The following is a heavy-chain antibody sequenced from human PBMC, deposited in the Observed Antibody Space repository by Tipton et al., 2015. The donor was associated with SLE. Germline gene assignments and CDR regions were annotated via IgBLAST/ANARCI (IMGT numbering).Heavy chain of an antibody. CDR2: IYYSGST. CDR3: AGYTSGWYNGPDY. V-gene: IGHV4-39*01. D-gene: IGHD6-19*01. CDR1: GGSISSSSYY. Sequence: LRLSCTVSGGSISSSSYYWGWIRQPPGKGLEWIGSIYYSGSTYYNPSLKSGITIYVDTSKNQFSLKLSSVTAADTAGYYCAGYTSGWYNGPDYWGQGTLVTVSS. J-gene: IGHJ4*02.